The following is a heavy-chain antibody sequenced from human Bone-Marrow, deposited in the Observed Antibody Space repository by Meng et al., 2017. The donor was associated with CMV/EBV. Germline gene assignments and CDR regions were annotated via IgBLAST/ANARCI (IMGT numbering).Heavy chain of an antibody. V-gene: IGHV3-21*01. J-gene: IGHJ6*02. CDR3: ARGRSGYCSSTSCYMGPGDYGMDV. CDR1: GFTFSSYS. CDR2: ISSSSSYI. Sequence: GGSLRLSCAASGFTFSSYSMNWVRQAPGKGLEWVSSISSSSSYIYYADSVKGRFTISRDNAKNSLYLQMNSLRAEDTAVYYCARGRSGYCSSTSCYMGPGDYGMDVWGQGTAVTVSS. D-gene: IGHD2-2*02.